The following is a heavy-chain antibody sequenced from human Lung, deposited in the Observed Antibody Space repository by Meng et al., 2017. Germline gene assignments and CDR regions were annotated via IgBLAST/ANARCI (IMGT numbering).Heavy chain of an antibody. CDR2: IYNSGST. V-gene: IGHV4-30-4*01. J-gene: IGHJ2*01. CDR1: GGSISSSNYY. CDR3: ARGQKGYFDL. Sequence: LEESGPGLVKPSQTLSLPFTVSGGSISSSNYYWSWIRQPPGKGLEWSGHIYNSGSTYYNPSLKSRITISVDTSKNQFSLKLSSVTAADTAVYYCARGQKGYFDLWGRGTLVTVSS.